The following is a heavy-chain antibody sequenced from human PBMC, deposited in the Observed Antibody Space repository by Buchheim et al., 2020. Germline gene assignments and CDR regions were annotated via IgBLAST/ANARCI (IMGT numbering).Heavy chain of an antibody. CDR3: ARHPKGTVTIYWYFDL. CDR1: GGSISSSSYY. J-gene: IGHJ2*01. Sequence: QLQLQESGPGLVKPSETLSLTCTVSGGSISSSSYYWGWIRQPPGKGLEWIGSIYYSGSTYYNPSLKSRVTISVDTSKNQFSLKLSSVTAADTAVCYCARHPKGTVTIYWYFDLWGRGTL. CDR2: IYYSGST. D-gene: IGHD4-17*01. V-gene: IGHV4-39*01.